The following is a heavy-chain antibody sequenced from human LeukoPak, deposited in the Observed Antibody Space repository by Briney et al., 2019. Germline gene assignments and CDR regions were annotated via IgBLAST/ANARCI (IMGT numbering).Heavy chain of an antibody. V-gene: IGHV4-34*01. D-gene: IGHD2-21*02. CDR2: ISHSGST. CDR1: GGSFSGYY. Sequence: SETLSLTCAVYGGSFSGYYWSWIRQPPGKGLEWIGEISHSGSTNYNPSLKSRVTISVDTSKNQFSLKLSSVTAADTAVYYCARAVGSRHIVVVTAIPAYFDYWGQGTLVTVSS. CDR3: ARAVGSRHIVVVTAIPAYFDY. J-gene: IGHJ4*02.